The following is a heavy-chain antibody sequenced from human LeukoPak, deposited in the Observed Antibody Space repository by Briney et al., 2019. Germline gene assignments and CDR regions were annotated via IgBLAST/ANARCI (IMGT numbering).Heavy chain of an antibody. CDR1: GFTFSSYW. D-gene: IGHD5-18*01. V-gene: IGHV3-7*01. Sequence: GGSLRLSCAASGFTFSSYWMSWVRQAPGKGLEWVANIKQDGSEKYYVDSVKGRFTISRDNAKNSLYLQMNSLRAEDTAVYYCARVRATAMVTYAFDIWGQGTKVTVSS. CDR2: IKQDGSEK. CDR3: ARVRATAMVTYAFDI. J-gene: IGHJ3*02.